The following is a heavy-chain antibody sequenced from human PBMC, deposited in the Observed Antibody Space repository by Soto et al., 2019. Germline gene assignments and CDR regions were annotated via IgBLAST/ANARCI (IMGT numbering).Heavy chain of an antibody. Sequence: GGSLRLSCAASGFTFSSYAMHWVRQAPGKGLEWVAVISYDGSNKYYADSVKGRFTISRDNSKNTLYLQMNSLRAEDTAVYYCARALGYCSGGSCYAFDYWGQGTLVTVSS. D-gene: IGHD2-15*01. J-gene: IGHJ4*02. V-gene: IGHV3-30-3*01. CDR3: ARALGYCSGGSCYAFDY. CDR1: GFTFSSYA. CDR2: ISYDGSNK.